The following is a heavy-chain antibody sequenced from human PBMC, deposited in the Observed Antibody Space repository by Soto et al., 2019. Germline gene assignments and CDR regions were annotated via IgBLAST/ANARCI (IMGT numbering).Heavy chain of an antibody. CDR2: IIPILGIA. Sequence: QVQLVQSGAEVKKPGSSVKVSCKASGGTFSSYTISWVRQAPGQGLEWMGRIIPILGIANYAQKFQGRVTIPADKSTSKXXMXLXXLRSEDTAVYYCARDEASGYYYDSSGYYGGNWFDPWGQGTLVTVSS. D-gene: IGHD3-22*01. V-gene: IGHV1-69*08. J-gene: IGHJ5*02. CDR3: ARDEASGYYYDSSGYYGGNWFDP. CDR1: GGTFSSYT.